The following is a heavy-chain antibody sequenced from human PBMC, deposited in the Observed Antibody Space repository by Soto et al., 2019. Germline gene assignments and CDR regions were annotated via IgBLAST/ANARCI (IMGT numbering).Heavy chain of an antibody. J-gene: IGHJ6*02. V-gene: IGHV3-21*01. CDR1: GFTFSSYS. CDR2: ISSSSSYI. CDR3: ARDIHGDYDRPFIYYYYGMDV. Sequence: GGSLRLSCAASGFTFSSYSMNWVRQAPGKGLEWVSSISSSSSYIYYADSVKGRFTISRDNAKNSLYLQMNSLRAEDTAVYYCARDIHGDYDRPFIYYYYGMDVWGQGTTVTVSS. D-gene: IGHD4-17*01.